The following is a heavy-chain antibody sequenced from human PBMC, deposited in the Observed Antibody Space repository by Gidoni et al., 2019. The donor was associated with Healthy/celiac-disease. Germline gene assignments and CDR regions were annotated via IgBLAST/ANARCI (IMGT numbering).Heavy chain of an antibody. J-gene: IGHJ6*02. CDR1: GYTFTSYY. V-gene: IGHV1-46*03. CDR3: ARVPKRYYYYGMDV. CDR2: INPSGGSK. Sequence: QVQLVQSGDEVRKPRAAVQVSCRASGYTFTSYYMHWVRQAPGQGLEWMGIINPSGGSKSYAPKFQGRVTMTRDTSTSTVYMELSSLRPEDTAVYYCARVPKRYYYYGMDVGGQGITVTASS.